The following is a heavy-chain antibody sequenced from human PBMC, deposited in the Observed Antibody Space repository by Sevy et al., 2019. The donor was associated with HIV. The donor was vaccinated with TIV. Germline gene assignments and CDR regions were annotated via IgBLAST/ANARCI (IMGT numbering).Heavy chain of an antibody. CDR2: INPNSGGT. Sequence: ASVKVSCKASGYTFTGYYMHWVRQAPGQGLEWMGWINPNSGGTNYAQKFQGRVTMTRDTSISTAYMEPSRLRSDDTAVYYCARSPARDCSSSTCYMYNWFDPWGQGTLVTVSS. CDR3: ARSPARDCSSSTCYMYNWFDP. J-gene: IGHJ5*02. D-gene: IGHD2-2*01. V-gene: IGHV1-2*02. CDR1: GYTFTGYY.